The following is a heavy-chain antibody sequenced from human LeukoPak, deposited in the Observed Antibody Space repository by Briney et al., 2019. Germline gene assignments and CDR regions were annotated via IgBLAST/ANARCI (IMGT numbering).Heavy chain of an antibody. J-gene: IGHJ4*02. CDR2: ISSNGGST. CDR3: AGGQYQVLR. Sequence: PGGSLRLSCTASGVTLSHYAMLWVRQAPGKGLEYVSAISSNGGSTYYANSVKGRFTISRDNSKNTLYLQMGSLRAEDMAVYYCAGGQYQVLRWGQGTLVTVSS. CDR1: GVTLSHYA. V-gene: IGHV3-64*01. D-gene: IGHD2-2*01.